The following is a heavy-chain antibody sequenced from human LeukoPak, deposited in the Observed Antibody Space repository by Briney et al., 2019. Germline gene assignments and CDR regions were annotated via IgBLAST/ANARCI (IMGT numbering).Heavy chain of an antibody. CDR2: IYSGGST. CDR1: GFTFSSYA. CDR3: ARGGYCSSTSCYAGYYFGY. J-gene: IGHJ4*02. Sequence: GGSLRLSCAASGFTFSSYAMSWVRQAPGKGLEWVSVIYSGGSTYYADSVKGRFTISRHNSKNTLYLQMNSLRAEDTAVYYCARGGYCSSTSCYAGYYFGYWGQGTLVTVSS. D-gene: IGHD2-2*01. V-gene: IGHV3-53*04.